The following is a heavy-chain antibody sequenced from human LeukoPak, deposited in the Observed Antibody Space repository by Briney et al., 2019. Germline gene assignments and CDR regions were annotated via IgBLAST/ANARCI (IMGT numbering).Heavy chain of an antibody. Sequence: PGRSLRLSCAASGFTFSSYAMHWVRQAPGKGLEWVAYLAYDASLVDYTNSVKGRFTISRDNSKNTLFLRMNSLRPEDTAVYYCAKKGGSWNYFDSWGQGTLVTVSS. V-gene: IGHV3-30*18. D-gene: IGHD6-13*01. J-gene: IGHJ4*02. CDR1: GFTFSSYA. CDR2: LAYDASLV. CDR3: AKKGGSWNYFDS.